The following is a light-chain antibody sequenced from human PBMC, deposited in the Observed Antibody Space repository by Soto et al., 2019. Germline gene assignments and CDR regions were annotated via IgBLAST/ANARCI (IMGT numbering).Light chain of an antibody. CDR1: SSNIGRNS. J-gene: IGLJ2*01. Sequence: QSALTQPPSASGTPGQRVTISCSPGSSNIGRNSLSWYQQVPGAAPKLLIHRNDQRPSGVPDRFSGSKSGTSGSLAISGLQSEDEAVYYCAAWDDSLSGPVFGGGTKVTVL. V-gene: IGLV1-44*01. CDR3: AAWDDSLSGPV. CDR2: RND.